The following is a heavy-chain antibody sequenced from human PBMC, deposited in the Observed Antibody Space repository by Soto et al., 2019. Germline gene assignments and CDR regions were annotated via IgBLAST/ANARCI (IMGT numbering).Heavy chain of an antibody. V-gene: IGHV3-48*01. CDR2: ISSSSSTI. CDR1: GFTFSSYS. D-gene: IGHD6-13*01. CDR3: ARDSSSWHAGEGVAFDI. J-gene: IGHJ3*02. Sequence: EVQLVESGGGLVQPGGSLRLSCAASGFTFSSYSMNWVRQAPGKGLEWVSYISSSSSTIYYADSVKGRFTISRDNAKNSLYLQMNSLRAEDTAVYYCARDSSSWHAGEGVAFDIWGQGTMVTVSS.